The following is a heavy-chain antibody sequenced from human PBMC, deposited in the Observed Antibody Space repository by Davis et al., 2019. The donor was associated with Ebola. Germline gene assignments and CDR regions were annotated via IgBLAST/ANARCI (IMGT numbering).Heavy chain of an antibody. J-gene: IGHJ4*02. D-gene: IGHD4-17*01. CDR2: LNHSGST. CDR1: GGSFSGSY. CDR3: ARGDYGDYMYYFDY. V-gene: IGHV4-34*01. Sequence: SETLSPTCAVHGGSFSGSYWSWIRQPPRKGLEWIGELNHSGSTNYNPSLKSRVTISVDTSKNQFSLKLSSVTAADTAVYYCARGDYGDYMYYFDYWGQGTLVTVSS.